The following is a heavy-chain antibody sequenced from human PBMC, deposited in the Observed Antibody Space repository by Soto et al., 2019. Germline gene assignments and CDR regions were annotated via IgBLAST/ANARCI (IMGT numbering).Heavy chain of an antibody. CDR2: IIPIFGTA. J-gene: IGHJ6*02. V-gene: IGHV1-69*12. D-gene: IGHD5-18*01. Sequence: QVQLVQSGAEVKTPGSSVKVSCKASGGTFSSYAISWVRQAPGQGLEWMGGIIPIFGTANYAQKFQGRVTITADESTSTAYMELSSLRSEDTAVYYCARATYSYGSYYYYYYGMDVWGQGTTVTVSS. CDR1: GGTFSSYA. CDR3: ARATYSYGSYYYYYYGMDV.